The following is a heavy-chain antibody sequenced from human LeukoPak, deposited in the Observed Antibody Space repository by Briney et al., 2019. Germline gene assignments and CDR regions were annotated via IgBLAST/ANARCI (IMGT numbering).Heavy chain of an antibody. CDR3: ARTTSQSIVAAGDY. CDR2: IIPMFGAA. V-gene: IGHV1-69*06. J-gene: IGHJ4*02. D-gene: IGHD2-15*01. Sequence: SVKVSCKTSGDTFRRYAIIWVRQAPGQGLEWMGGIIPMFGAANYAQKFQGRVTFTADKSTDTVYMDLGSLTSEDTAVYYCARTTSQSIVAAGDYWGQGTLVIVSS. CDR1: GDTFRRYA.